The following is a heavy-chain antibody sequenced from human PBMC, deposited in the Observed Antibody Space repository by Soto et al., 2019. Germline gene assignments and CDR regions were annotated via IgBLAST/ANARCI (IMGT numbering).Heavy chain of an antibody. D-gene: IGHD6-13*01. V-gene: IGHV4-61*01. CDR2: IYYSGNT. CDR3: ARDQGIGASGPFDY. Sequence: PSETLSLTCTVSGGSISSSSYYWGWIRQPPGKGLEWLGFIYYSGNTNYNPSLKSRVTMSIDTSKNQFSLKLSSVTAADTAVYYCARDQGIGASGPFDYWGLGSLVTVSS. J-gene: IGHJ4*02. CDR1: GGSISSSSYY.